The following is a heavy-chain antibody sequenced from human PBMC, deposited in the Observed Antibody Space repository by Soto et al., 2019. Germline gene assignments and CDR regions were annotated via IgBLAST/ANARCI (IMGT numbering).Heavy chain of an antibody. CDR2: INSDGSTT. D-gene: IGHD2-21*01. Sequence: EVQLVESGGGLVHPGGSLRLSCAASGFTFNSHWMHWARQAPGKGLVWISRINSDGSTTNYADSVKGRLTISRDNAKNTVYVQINSLRAVDTAVYYCARGAKGAYYMDFWGKGTTVTVSS. J-gene: IGHJ6*03. CDR3: ARGAKGAYYMDF. CDR1: GFTFNSHW. V-gene: IGHV3-74*01.